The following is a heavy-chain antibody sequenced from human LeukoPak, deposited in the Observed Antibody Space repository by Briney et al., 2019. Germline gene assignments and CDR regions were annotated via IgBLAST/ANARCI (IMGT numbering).Heavy chain of an antibody. Sequence: HPGGSLRLSCAASGFTFSSYGMHWVRQAPGKGLEWVAFIRYDGSNKYYADSVKGRFTISRDNSKNTLYLQMNSLRAEDTAVYYCAKDYRDGYNFDFDYWGQGTLVTVSS. V-gene: IGHV3-30*02. CDR2: IRYDGSNK. D-gene: IGHD5-24*01. CDR1: GFTFSSYG. CDR3: AKDYRDGYNFDFDY. J-gene: IGHJ4*02.